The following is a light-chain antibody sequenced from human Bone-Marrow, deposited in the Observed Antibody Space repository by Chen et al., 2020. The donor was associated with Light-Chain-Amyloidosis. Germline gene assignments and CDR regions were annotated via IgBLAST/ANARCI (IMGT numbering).Light chain of an antibody. J-gene: IGKJ2*01. V-gene: IGKV1-39*01. CDR3: QQSYNPPMNT. CDR1: QSISSF. CDR2: EAS. Sequence: DIRMTQSPSSLSASVGDRVTLTCRASQSISSFLNWYQQNPGKAPKLLIYEASRLQSGVPSRFSGSGSGTDFTLTISTLQPEDFATYYCQQSYNPPMNTFGQGTKLEIK.